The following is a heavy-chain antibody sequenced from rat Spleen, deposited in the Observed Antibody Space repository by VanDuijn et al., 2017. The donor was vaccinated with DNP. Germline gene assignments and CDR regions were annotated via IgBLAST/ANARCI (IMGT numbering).Heavy chain of an antibody. CDR2: FSYDGSST. CDR1: GFTFSDYY. CDR3: ARHGGYYFDY. V-gene: IGHV5-29*01. J-gene: IGHJ2*01. Sequence: EVLLVESDGGLVQPGRSLKLSCAVSGFTFSDYYMAWVRQAPTKGLEWVATFSYDGSSTYYRYPVKGRFTISRDNAKSTLYLQMDSLRSEDTATYYCARHGGYYFDYWGQGVMVTVSS. D-gene: IGHD4-3*01.